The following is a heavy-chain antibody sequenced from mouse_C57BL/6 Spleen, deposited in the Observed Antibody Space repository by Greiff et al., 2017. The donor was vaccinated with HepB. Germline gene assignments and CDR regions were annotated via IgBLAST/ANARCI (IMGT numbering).Heavy chain of an antibody. J-gene: IGHJ4*01. V-gene: IGHV1-61*01. CDR2: IYPSDSET. CDR1: GYTFTSYW. Sequence: VQLQQPGAELVRPGSSVKLSCKASGYTFTSYWMDWVKQRPGQGLEWIGNIYPSDSETHYNQKFKDKATLTVDKSSSTAYMQLSSLTSEDSAVYYCAREGWLPYYAMDYWGQGTSVTVSS. CDR3: AREGWLPYYAMDY. D-gene: IGHD2-3*01.